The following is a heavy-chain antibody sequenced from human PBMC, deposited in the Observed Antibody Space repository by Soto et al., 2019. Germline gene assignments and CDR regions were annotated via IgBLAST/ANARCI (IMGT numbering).Heavy chain of an antibody. CDR1: GGSISSGDYY. CDR2: IYYSGST. V-gene: IGHV4-30-4*01. J-gene: IGHJ4*02. Sequence: SETLSLTCTVSGGSISSGDYYWSWIRQPPGKGLKWIGYIYYSGSTYYNPSLKSRVTISVDTSKNQFSLKLGSVTAADTAVYYCARGLITYDSSGYYLPPLFDYWGQGTLVTVSS. D-gene: IGHD3-22*01. CDR3: ARGLITYDSSGYYLPPLFDY.